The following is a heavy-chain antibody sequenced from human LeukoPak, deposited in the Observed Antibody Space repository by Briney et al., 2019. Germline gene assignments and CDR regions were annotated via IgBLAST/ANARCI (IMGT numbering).Heavy chain of an antibody. Sequence: GGSLRLSCAAFGFTFSSYAMSWVRQAPGKGLEWVSAISGSGGSTYYADSVKGRFTISRDNSKNTLYLQMNSLRAEDTAVYYCAKGRSARGLWLDAFDIWGQGTMVTVSS. CDR2: ISGSGGST. CDR1: GFTFSSYA. J-gene: IGHJ3*02. D-gene: IGHD4/OR15-4a*01. V-gene: IGHV3-23*01. CDR3: AKGRSARGLWLDAFDI.